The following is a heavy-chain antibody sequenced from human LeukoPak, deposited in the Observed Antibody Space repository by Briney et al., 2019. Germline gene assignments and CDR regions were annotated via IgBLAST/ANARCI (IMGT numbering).Heavy chain of an antibody. CDR2: MNSKSGNT. CDR1: GYTFTNYE. J-gene: IGHJ5*02. Sequence: ASVMVSCKASGYTFTNYEINWVRQATGQGLEWMGSMNSKSGNTIYAQKFQGRVTITRNTSISTAYMELSSLRSEDTAVYFCARGSPEWLSLDWIDPWGQGSLVTVSS. CDR3: ARGSPEWLSLDWIDP. V-gene: IGHV1-8*03. D-gene: IGHD3-3*01.